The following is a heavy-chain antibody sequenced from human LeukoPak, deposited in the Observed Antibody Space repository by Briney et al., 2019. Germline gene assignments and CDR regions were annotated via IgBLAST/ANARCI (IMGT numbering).Heavy chain of an antibody. J-gene: IGHJ6*03. CDR3: ARAISWNGAQGHMDV. CDR1: GFSFSDYW. V-gene: IGHV3-74*03. CDR2: INSDGRNI. D-gene: IGHD1-1*01. Sequence: GGSLRLSCAASGFSFSDYWMHWVRQAPGKGLVWVSRINSDGRNIAYADSVKGRFTISRDNAKNTLYLEMNSLTIEDTAVYYCARAISWNGAQGHMDVWGRGTTVTVS.